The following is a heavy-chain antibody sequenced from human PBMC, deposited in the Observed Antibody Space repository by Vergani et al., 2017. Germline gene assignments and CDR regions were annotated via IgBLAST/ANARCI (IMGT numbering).Heavy chain of an antibody. CDR3: ARLSYDTTPYLQGGYDC. J-gene: IGHJ4*02. Sequence: MQLWESGGGLVKPGGSLRLSCAASGFTFSSYGMHWVRQAPGKGLEWVAFIRYDGSNKYYADSVKGRFTISRDNSKNMLYLQMNSLRAEDTAVYYCARLSYDTTPYLQGGYDCWGQGTLVSVSS. CDR1: GFTFSSYG. D-gene: IGHD3-22*01. V-gene: IGHV3-30*02. CDR2: IRYDGSNK.